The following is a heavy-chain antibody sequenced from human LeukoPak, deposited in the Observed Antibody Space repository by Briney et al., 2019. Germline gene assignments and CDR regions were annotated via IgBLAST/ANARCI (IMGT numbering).Heavy chain of an antibody. CDR1: ELTSTKYS. Sequence: GGSLRLSCAASELTSTKYSMHWVRQAPGKGLVWVSRITDDGSRTTYADSVRGRFTISRDNAKNTVYLQMNSLRPEDAAVYYCATGLGYYYDYWGQGTLVTASS. CDR3: ATGLGYYYDY. V-gene: IGHV3-74*01. CDR2: ITDDGSRT. D-gene: IGHD3-16*01. J-gene: IGHJ4*02.